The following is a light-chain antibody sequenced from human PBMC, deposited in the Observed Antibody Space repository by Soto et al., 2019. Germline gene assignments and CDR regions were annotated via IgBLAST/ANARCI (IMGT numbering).Light chain of an antibody. J-gene: IGKJ5*01. CDR1: QSISSW. CDR3: QQANSFPLT. CDR2: KAS. V-gene: IGKV1-5*03. Sequence: DIQITESPSTLYASVGDRVIITFRASQSISSWLAWYQQKPGKAPKLLIYKASTLKSGVPSRFSGSGSGTDFTLTISSLQPEDFATYYCQQANSFPLTFGQGTRLEIK.